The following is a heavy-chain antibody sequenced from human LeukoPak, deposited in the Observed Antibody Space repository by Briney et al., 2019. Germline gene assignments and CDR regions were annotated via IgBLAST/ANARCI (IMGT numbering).Heavy chain of an antibody. J-gene: IGHJ5*02. CDR3: ARQGLVPAAIRHGFDP. CDR1: GGSTSSSSYY. Sequence: SETLYLTCTVSGGSTSSSSYYWGWIRQPPGKGLGWIGSIYYSWSTYYNPSLKSRVTISVDTSKNQFSLKLSSVTAADTAVYYCARQGLVPAAIRHGFDPWGQGTLVTVSS. V-gene: IGHV4-39*01. D-gene: IGHD2-2*02. CDR2: IYYSWST.